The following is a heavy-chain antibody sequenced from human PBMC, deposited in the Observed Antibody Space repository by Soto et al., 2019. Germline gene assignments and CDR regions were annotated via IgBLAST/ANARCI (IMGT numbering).Heavy chain of an antibody. V-gene: IGHV1-69*02. D-gene: IGHD2-2*01. CDR2: IIPFLGIT. J-gene: IGHJ5*01. CDR3: ARGYCNTPGCWFYNWFDS. Sequence: ASVKVSCKASGGTFSSYTISWLRQAPGQGLEWMGRIIPFLGITNYEQKFQGRVTISADESTTTAYMELSSLRSEDTAIYYCARGYCNTPGCWFYNWFDSWGQGTLVTVSS. CDR1: GGTFSSYT.